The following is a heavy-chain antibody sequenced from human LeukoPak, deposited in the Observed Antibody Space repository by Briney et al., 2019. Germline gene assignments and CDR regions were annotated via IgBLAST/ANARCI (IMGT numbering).Heavy chain of an antibody. CDR2: ISYDGSNK. V-gene: IGHV3-30-3*01. CDR3: ARAAQQWLVRGWFDP. D-gene: IGHD6-19*01. Sequence: PGGSLRLSGAASGFTFSSYAMHWVRQAPGKGLEWVAVISYDGSNKYYADSVKGRLTISRDNSKNTLYLQMNSLRAEDTAVYYCARAAQQWLVRGWFDPWGQGTLVTVSS. CDR1: GFTFSSYA. J-gene: IGHJ5*02.